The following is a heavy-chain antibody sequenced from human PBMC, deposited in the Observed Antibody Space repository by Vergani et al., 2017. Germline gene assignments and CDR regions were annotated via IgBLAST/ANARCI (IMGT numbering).Heavy chain of an antibody. CDR2: INPNSGGT. J-gene: IGHJ4*02. V-gene: IGHV1-2*02. CDR3: ARDRAESYYYGSRSPNY. Sequence: QVQLVQSGAEVKKPGASVKVSCKASGYTFTGYYMHWVRQAPGQGLEWMGWINPNSGGTNYAQKFQGRVTMTRDTSISTAYMELSRLRSDDTAVYYCARDRAESYYYGSRSPNYWGQGTLVTVSS. CDR1: GYTFTGYY. D-gene: IGHD3-10*01.